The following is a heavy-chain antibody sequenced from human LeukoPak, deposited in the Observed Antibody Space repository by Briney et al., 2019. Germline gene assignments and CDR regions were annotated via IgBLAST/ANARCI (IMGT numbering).Heavy chain of an antibody. Sequence: GGSLRLSCAASGFTFDDYGMSWVRQAPGKGLEWVSGINWNGGSTGYADSVKGRFTISRDNAKNTLYLQMNSLRAEDTAVYYCTLGFCSGGTCYSIDYWGQGTLVTVSS. V-gene: IGHV3-20*04. J-gene: IGHJ4*02. CDR2: INWNGGST. CDR3: TLGFCSGGTCYSIDY. D-gene: IGHD2-15*01. CDR1: GFTFDDYG.